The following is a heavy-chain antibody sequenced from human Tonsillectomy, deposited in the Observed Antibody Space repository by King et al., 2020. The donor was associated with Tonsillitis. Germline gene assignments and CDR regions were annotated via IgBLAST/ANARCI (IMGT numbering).Heavy chain of an antibody. CDR3: ARSMATSSGYYGYYMDV. Sequence: VQLVESGAEVKKPGASVKVFCKASGYTFTSYYTHWVRQAPGQGLEWMGIINPSGGSTSYAQKFQDRVTMTRDTSTRTVYMELSSLRSEDTAVYYCARSMATSSGYYGYYMDVWGKGTTVTVSS. J-gene: IGHJ6*03. CDR2: INPSGGST. CDR1: GYTFTSYY. D-gene: IGHD3-22*01. V-gene: IGHV1-46*01.